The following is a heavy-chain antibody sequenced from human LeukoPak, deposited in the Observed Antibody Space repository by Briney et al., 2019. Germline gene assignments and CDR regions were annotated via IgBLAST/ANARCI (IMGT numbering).Heavy chain of an antibody. Sequence: SETLSLTCAVYGGSFSGYYWSWIRQPPGKGLEWIGSIYYSGSTYYNPSLKSRVTISVDTSKNQFSLKLSSVTAADTAVYYCARGVAVAGTLDYWGQGTLVTVSS. CDR1: GGSFSGYY. CDR2: IYYSGST. J-gene: IGHJ4*02. V-gene: IGHV4-34*01. CDR3: ARGVAVAGTLDY. D-gene: IGHD6-19*01.